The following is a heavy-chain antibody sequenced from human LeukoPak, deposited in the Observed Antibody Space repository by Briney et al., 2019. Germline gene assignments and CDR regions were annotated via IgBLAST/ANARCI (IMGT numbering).Heavy chain of an antibody. CDR1: GGSISSSSYY. J-gene: IGHJ6*03. V-gene: IGHV4-39*01. CDR3: ASFYCSGGSCYQYYYYYYMDV. Sequence: PSETLSLTCTVSGGSISSSSYYWSWIRQPPGKGLEWIGIIYYSGSTYYNPSLKSRVTISVDTSKNQFSLKLSSVTAADTAVYYCASFYCSGGSCYQYYYYYYMDVWGKGTTVTISS. CDR2: IYYSGST. D-gene: IGHD2-15*01.